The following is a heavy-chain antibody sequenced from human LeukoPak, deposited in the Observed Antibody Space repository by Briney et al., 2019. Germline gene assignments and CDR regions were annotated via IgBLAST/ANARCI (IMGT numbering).Heavy chain of an antibody. CDR1: GGSISSSSYY. D-gene: IGHD3-16*01. J-gene: IGHJ4*02. V-gene: IGHV4-39*01. CDR2: IYYSGST. CDR3: ARQQEWPGGLIDY. Sequence: SETLSLTCTVSGGSISSSSYYWGWIRQPPGKGLEWIGSIYYSGSTYYNPSLKSRVTISVDTSKNQFSLNLSSVTAADTAVYYCARQQEWPGGLIDYWGQGTLVTVSS.